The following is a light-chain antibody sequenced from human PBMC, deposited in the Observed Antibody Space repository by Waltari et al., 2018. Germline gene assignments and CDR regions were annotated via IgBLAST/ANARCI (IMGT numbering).Light chain of an antibody. CDR2: KAS. CDR1: QRVNSW. J-gene: IGKJ1*01. Sequence: DIQMTQSPSTLSASVGDRFTITCRASQRVNSWVAWFQQKPRKAPKLMIFKASNLESGVPSRFSGSGSGTEFTLTISSLQTDDFATYHCQQYDSYWTFGQGTKVEIK. V-gene: IGKV1-5*03. CDR3: QQYDSYWT.